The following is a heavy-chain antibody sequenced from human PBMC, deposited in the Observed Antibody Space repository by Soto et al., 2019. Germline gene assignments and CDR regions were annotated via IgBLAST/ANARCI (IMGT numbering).Heavy chain of an antibody. D-gene: IGHD6-19*01. CDR1: GFTFTTYG. CDR2: VSYDGSDH. CDR3: AKEHNGLYSRDYFDF. V-gene: IGHV3-30*18. Sequence: QVRLVESGGGVVQPGGSLRLSCAASGFTFTTYGMHWLRQAPGKGLEWVAAVSYDGSDHYYSDSVKGRFTVSRDKSRNSVFLQMDSVRPEDTALYYCAKEHNGLYSRDYFDFWGQGTLVTVSS. J-gene: IGHJ4*02.